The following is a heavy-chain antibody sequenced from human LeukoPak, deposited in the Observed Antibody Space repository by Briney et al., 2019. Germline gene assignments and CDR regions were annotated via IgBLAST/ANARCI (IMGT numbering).Heavy chain of an antibody. Sequence: GASVKVSCKASGYPFTSYAMYWVRQAPGQRLGWMGWINADNGDTRYSQKLQGRVTMTGDTSASTTYMELSSLRSEDTAVYYCASDAFDIWGQGTMVTVSS. CDR1: GYPFTSYA. CDR3: ASDAFDI. V-gene: IGHV1-3*01. CDR2: INADNGDT. J-gene: IGHJ3*02.